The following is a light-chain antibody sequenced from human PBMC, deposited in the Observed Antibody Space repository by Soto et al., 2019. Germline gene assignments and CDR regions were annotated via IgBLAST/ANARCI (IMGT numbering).Light chain of an antibody. CDR2: EVS. V-gene: IGLV2-14*01. Sequence: QSVLTQPASVSGSPGQSITISCTGTSXXVGAYTYVSWYQQHPGKAPKLMIFEVSDRPSGVSNRFSGSKSGNTASLTXSXXXXXXXXXXYXSSYTTSNTLVFGGGTKLTVL. J-gene: IGLJ2*01. CDR1: SXXVGAYTY. CDR3: SSYTTSNTLV.